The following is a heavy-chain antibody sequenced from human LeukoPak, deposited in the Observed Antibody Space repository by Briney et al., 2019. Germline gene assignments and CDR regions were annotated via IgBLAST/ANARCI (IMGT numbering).Heavy chain of an antibody. CDR1: GGSISSTTSY. D-gene: IGHD2-2*03. Sequence: SETLSLTCAVSGGSISSTTSYWGWIRQPPGKGLEWIGRIYYSGSTFYNPSLKSRVTISVDTSKNQLSLRLSSVTAADTAVHYCARHGSTDYFDYWGQGTLVTVSS. CDR3: ARHGSTDYFDY. CDR2: IYYSGST. V-gene: IGHV4-39*01. J-gene: IGHJ4*02.